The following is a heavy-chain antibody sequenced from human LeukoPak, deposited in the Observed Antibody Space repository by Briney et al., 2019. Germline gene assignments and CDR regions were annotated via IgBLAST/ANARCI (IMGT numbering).Heavy chain of an antibody. J-gene: IGHJ4*02. CDR2: INQSGST. Sequence: SETLSLTCAVYGGSFSGYYWSWIRQPPGKGLEWLGEINQSGSTNYNPSLKSRVTISVDTSKTQFSLKLSSVTAADTAVYYCARGGPYYDFWSGHEFDYWGQGTLVTVSS. CDR3: ARGGPYYDFWSGHEFDY. V-gene: IGHV4-34*01. D-gene: IGHD3-3*01. CDR1: GGSFSGYY.